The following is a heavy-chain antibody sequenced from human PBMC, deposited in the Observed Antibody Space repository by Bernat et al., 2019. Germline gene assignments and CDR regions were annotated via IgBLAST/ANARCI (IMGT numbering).Heavy chain of an antibody. J-gene: IGHJ3*02. D-gene: IGHD6-13*01. CDR2: ISWNSVTI. V-gene: IGHV3-9*01. Sequence: EVQLVESGGGLVQPGRSLRLSCAASGFTFDDYAMYWVRQVSGNGLEWVSGISWNSVTITYADSVTGRFTISRDNAKNSLYLQMNSLRAEDTAFYYCSKAVAAAVSDAFDIWGQGTMVTVSS. CDR1: GFTFDDYA. CDR3: SKAVAAAVSDAFDI.